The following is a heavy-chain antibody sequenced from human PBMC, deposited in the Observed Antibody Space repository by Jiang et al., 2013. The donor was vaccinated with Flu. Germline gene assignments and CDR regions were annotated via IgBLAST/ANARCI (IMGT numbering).Heavy chain of an antibody. V-gene: IGHV2-5*02. CDR2: IYWDDDD. D-gene: IGHD1-1*01. CDR1: GFSLSTRGVG. Sequence: TQTLTLTCTVSGFSLSTRGVGVGWVRQPPGKALEWLALIYWDDDDRYSPSLRSRLTITKDTSKNQVVLTMTNVDHVDTGTYYCAHRVGTLLEAFDIWGQGTVVTVSS. CDR3: AHRVGTLLEAFDI. J-gene: IGHJ3*02.